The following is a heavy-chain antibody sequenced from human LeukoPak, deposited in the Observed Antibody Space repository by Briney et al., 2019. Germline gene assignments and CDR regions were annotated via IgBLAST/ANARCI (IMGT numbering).Heavy chain of an antibody. CDR3: ARPGLSSSSLSY. Sequence: ASVKVSCKASGYTFTSYGISWVRQAPGQGLEWMGWISAYNGNTNYAQKLQGRVTMTRDTSISTAYMDLSRLRSDDTAVYYCARPGLSSSSLSYWGQGTLVTVSS. CDR1: GYTFTSYG. D-gene: IGHD6-6*01. J-gene: IGHJ4*02. V-gene: IGHV1-18*01. CDR2: ISAYNGNT.